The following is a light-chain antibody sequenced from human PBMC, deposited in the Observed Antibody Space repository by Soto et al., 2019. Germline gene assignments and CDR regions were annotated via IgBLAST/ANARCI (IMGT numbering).Light chain of an antibody. CDR1: QSVLSSSDNKNY. Sequence: DIVMTQSPDSLAVSLGERATVNCKSSQSVLSSSDNKNYLAWYQQKLGQSPKLLIYWASTRESGVPDRFSGSGSWTDFTLTISSLQAEDVAVYYCQQYYSAPYTFGQGTKLGIK. J-gene: IGKJ2*01. CDR3: QQYYSAPYT. CDR2: WAS. V-gene: IGKV4-1*01.